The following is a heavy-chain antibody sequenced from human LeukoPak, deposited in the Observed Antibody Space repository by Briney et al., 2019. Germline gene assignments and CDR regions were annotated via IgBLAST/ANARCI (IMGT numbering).Heavy chain of an antibody. V-gene: IGHV5-51*01. D-gene: IGHD1-26*01. J-gene: IGHJ5*02. Sequence: GESLKISCKASGHSFTNHWIGWVRQMPGIGLEWVGIINFGDSETLYSPSFQGQVTISLDKSISATYLQWRSLKASDTATYYCATRPYAGSPNWYDPWGQGTLVTVSS. CDR3: ATRPYAGSPNWYDP. CDR2: INFGDSET. CDR1: GHSFTNHW.